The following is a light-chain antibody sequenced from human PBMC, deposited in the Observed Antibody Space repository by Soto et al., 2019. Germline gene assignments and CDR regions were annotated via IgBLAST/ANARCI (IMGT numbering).Light chain of an antibody. CDR1: QSVSSSY. V-gene: IGKV3-20*01. J-gene: IGKJ2*01. CDR3: QQYGGSPRT. Sequence: EIVLTQSPGTLSLSPGERATLSCRASQSVSSSYLAWYQQKPGQAPRLLIYGASSRATGIPARCSGSGSGTEFTLTISRLEPEAFAVYYCQQYGGSPRTFGQGTKLEIK. CDR2: GAS.